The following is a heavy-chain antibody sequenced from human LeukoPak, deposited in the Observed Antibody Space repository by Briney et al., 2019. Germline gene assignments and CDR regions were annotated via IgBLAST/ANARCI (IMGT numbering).Heavy chain of an antibody. CDR3: AKDWYNSSWYGGPVDY. D-gene: IGHD6-13*01. J-gene: IGHJ4*02. CDR2: ISYDGNNK. Sequence: GGSLRLSCAASGFTFSSYGMHWVRQAPGKGLEWVAVISYDGNNKYYVDSVRGRFTISRDNSKNTLYLQMNSLRAEDTAVYFCAKDWYNSSWYGGPVDYWGQGTLVTVSS. CDR1: GFTFSSYG. V-gene: IGHV3-30*18.